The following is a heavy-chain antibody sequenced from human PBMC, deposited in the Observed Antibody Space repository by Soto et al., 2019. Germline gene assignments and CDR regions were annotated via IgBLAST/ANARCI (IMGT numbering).Heavy chain of an antibody. V-gene: IGHV3-30*02. CDR2: IPHDGTNK. CDR3: AKNKFCSSTSCHYYGMDV. Sequence: GGSLRLSCAACGFTFSSYGMHWVRQEPGKGLEWVAVIPHDGTNKYYGDSVKGRFTISRDDSKNTLYLQMNSLRAEDTAVYYCAKNKFCSSTSCHYYGMDVWGEGTTVTVSS. J-gene: IGHJ6*04. CDR1: GFTFSSYG. D-gene: IGHD2-2*01.